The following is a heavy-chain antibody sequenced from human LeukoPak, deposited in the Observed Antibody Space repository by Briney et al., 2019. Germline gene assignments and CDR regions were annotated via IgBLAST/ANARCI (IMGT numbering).Heavy chain of an antibody. CDR2: IRYDGSNK. V-gene: IGHV3-30*02. CDR1: GFTFSSYG. Sequence: GGSLRLSCAASGFTFSSYGMHWVRQAPGKGLEWVAFIRYDGSNKYYADSVKGRFTISRDNSKNALYLQMNSLRAEDTAVYYCAKDSRMTYYYDSSGYYLDYWGQGTLVTVSS. J-gene: IGHJ4*02. D-gene: IGHD3-22*01. CDR3: AKDSRMTYYYDSSGYYLDY.